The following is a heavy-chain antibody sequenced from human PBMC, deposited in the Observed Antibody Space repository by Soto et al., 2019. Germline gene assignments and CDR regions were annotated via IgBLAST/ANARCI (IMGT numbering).Heavy chain of an antibody. D-gene: IGHD3-22*01. Sequence: QVQLVQSGAEVKTPGSSVRVSCKASGGTFSNYAFSWVRQAPGQGLEYMGGIIPIFNTPSYAQNFQGRVTITAEISTDTAYLELSSLRSDDTAVYYCATRLSAGDFWGQGTLIIVSS. CDR1: GGTFSNYA. CDR3: ATRLSAGDF. CDR2: IIPIFNTP. J-gene: IGHJ4*02. V-gene: IGHV1-69*06.